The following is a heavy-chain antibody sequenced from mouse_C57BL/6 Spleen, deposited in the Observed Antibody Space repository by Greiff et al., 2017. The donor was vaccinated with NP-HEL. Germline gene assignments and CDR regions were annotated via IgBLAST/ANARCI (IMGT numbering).Heavy chain of an antibody. V-gene: IGHV1-80*01. Sequence: VQLQQSGAELVKPGASVKISCKASGYAFSSYWMNWVKQRPGKGLEWIGQIYPGDGDTNYTGKFKGKATLTKVKSSSTAYMQLSSLSSEDTEVYVCASYGNYITGTHMDYWGKGTSVTVAS. CDR3: ASYGNYITGTHMDY. D-gene: IGHD2-1*01. CDR2: IYPGDGDT. J-gene: IGHJ4*01. CDR1: GYAFSSYW.